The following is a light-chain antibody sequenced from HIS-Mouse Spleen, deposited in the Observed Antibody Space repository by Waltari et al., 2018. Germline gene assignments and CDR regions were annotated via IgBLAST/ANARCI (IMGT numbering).Light chain of an antibody. CDR1: SSDVGGCNY. V-gene: IGLV2-11*01. J-gene: IGLJ1*01. CDR3: CSYAGSYTGV. Sequence: QSALTQPRSVSGSPGQSVTISCTGTSSDVGGCNYVYWYQQHPGKAPNLMIYDVSKRPSGVPDRFSGSKSGNTASLTISGLQAEDEADYYCCSYAGSYTGVFGTGTKVTVL. CDR2: DVS.